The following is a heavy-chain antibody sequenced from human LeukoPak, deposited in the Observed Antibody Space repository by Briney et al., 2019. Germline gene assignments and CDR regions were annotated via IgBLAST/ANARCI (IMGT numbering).Heavy chain of an antibody. D-gene: IGHD6-13*01. Sequence: GGSLRLSCAASGFTFSSYSMNWVRQASGKGLEWLGRIRSKANSYATAYCASVEGRFTISRDDSKNTAYLQMNSLITEDTAVYFCTALGIAAAGMDYWGQGTLVTVSS. CDR2: IRSKANSYAT. CDR1: GFTFSSYS. V-gene: IGHV3-73*01. CDR3: TALGIAAAGMDY. J-gene: IGHJ4*02.